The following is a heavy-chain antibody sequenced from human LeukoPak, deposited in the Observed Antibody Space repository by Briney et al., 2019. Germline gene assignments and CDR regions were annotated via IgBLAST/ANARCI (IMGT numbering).Heavy chain of an antibody. CDR1: GGSFSGYY. J-gene: IGHJ5*02. D-gene: IGHD2-2*02. CDR3: ARLLAPLVVPAAIAWFDP. Sequence: PSETLSLTCAVYGGSFSGYYWSWIRQPPGKGLEWIGEINHSGSTNYNPSLKSRVTISVDTSKNQFSLKLSSVTAADTAVYYCARLLAPLVVPAAIAWFDPWGQGTLVTVSS. V-gene: IGHV4-34*01. CDR2: INHSGST.